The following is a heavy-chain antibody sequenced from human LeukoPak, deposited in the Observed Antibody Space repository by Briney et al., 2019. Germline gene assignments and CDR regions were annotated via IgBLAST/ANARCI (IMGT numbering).Heavy chain of an antibody. J-gene: IGHJ3*02. D-gene: IGHD6-13*01. CDR1: GGSFSGYY. V-gene: IGHV4-34*01. Sequence: SETLSLTCAVYGGSFSGYYWSWIRQPPGKGLEWIGEINHSGSTNYNPSLKSRVTISVDTSKNQFSLKLSSVTAADTAVYYCARGPIAAPFDIWGQGTMVTVSS. CDR3: ARGPIAAPFDI. CDR2: INHSGST.